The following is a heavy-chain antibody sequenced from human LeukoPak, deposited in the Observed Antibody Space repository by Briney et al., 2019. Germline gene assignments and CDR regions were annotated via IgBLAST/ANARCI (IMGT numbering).Heavy chain of an antibody. CDR3: ATDRISWLLPTAEPSPFDI. D-gene: IGHD3-22*01. CDR2: INPNSGGT. V-gene: IGHV1-2*06. Sequence: ASVKVSCKASGYTFTGYYMHWVRQAPGQGLEWMGRINPNSGGTNYAQKFQGRVTMTEDTSTDTAYMELSSLRSEDTAVYYCATDRISWLLPTAEPSPFDIWGQGTMVTVSS. J-gene: IGHJ3*02. CDR1: GYTFTGYY.